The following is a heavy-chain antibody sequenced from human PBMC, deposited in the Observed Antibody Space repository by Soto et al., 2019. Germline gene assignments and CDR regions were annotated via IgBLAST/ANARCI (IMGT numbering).Heavy chain of an antibody. CDR2: IYHSGST. J-gene: IGHJ4*02. CDR3: ATLWFGEGTY. CDR1: GGSFSGYY. Sequence: SETLSLTCAVYGGSFSGYYWSWIRQPPGKGLEWIGEIYHSGSTNYNPSLKSRVTISVDTSKNQFSLKLSSVTAADTAVYYCATLWFGEGTYWVQGTLVTVSS. V-gene: IGHV4-34*01. D-gene: IGHD3-10*01.